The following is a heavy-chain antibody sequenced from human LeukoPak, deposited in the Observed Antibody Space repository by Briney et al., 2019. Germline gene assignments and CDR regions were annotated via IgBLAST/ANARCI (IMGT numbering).Heavy chain of an antibody. J-gene: IGHJ4*02. CDR2: IDFDGSGT. D-gene: IGHD2-2*01. CDR3: VRDGEGSTPFDS. CDR1: GFTFSSYW. Sequence: GGSLRLSCAASGFTFSSYWMHWVRQAPGKGLVWVSRIDFDGSGTPYADSVGGRFTISRDNAKNTLYLQMNSLRAEDTAVYYCVRDGEGSTPFDSWGQGTLVTVSS. V-gene: IGHV3-74*01.